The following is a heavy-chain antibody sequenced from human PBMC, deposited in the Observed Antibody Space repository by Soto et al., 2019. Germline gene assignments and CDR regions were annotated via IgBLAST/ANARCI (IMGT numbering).Heavy chain of an antibody. CDR1: GFTFGSYA. D-gene: IGHD2-2*01. V-gene: IGHV3-23*01. J-gene: IGHJ3*02. CDR3: AKNQVFSLRRAFDI. CDR2: ISGSGAKT. Sequence: EVQLLESGGGLVQPGGSLRLSCAASGFTFGSYAMGWVRQGPGKGLEWVATISGSGAKTYYADSVKGRFTISRDNSENTLLVHMNSRRGDDPAVYYSAKNQVFSLRRAFDIWGQGTMVTVSS.